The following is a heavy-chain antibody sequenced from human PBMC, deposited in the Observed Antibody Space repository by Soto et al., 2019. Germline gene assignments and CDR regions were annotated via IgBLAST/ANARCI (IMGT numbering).Heavy chain of an antibody. CDR1: GFTSSNAW. V-gene: IGHV3-15*01. D-gene: IGHD5-18*01. J-gene: IGHJ4*02. Sequence: PGGSLRLSCAASGFTSSNAWMSWVRQAPGKGLEWVGRIKSKSDGGTTDFAAPVKGRFTISRLDSRNTLYLQMNSLKTEDTAVYFCVTGRYSSGYWGHFDYWGPGTLVTVSS. CDR3: VTGRYSSGYWGHFDY. CDR2: IKSKSDGGTT.